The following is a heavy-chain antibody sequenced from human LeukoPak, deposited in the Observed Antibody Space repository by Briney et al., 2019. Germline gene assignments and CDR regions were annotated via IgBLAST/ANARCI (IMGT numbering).Heavy chain of an antibody. CDR3: ARGHTAFFDY. Sequence: PGGSLRLSCAASGFTFSSYSMSWVRQAPGKGLEWVSSISSSSSCIYYADSVKGRFTISRDNAKNSLYLQMNSLRAEDTAVYYCARGHTAFFDYWGQGTLVTVSS. D-gene: IGHD5-18*01. CDR2: ISSSSSCI. CDR1: GFTFSSYS. J-gene: IGHJ4*02. V-gene: IGHV3-21*01.